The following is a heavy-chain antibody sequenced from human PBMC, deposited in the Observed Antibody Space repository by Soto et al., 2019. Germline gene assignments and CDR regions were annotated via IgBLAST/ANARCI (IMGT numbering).Heavy chain of an antibody. CDR2: ISYDGSNK. Sequence: GGSLRLSCAASGFTFSSYGMHWVRQAPGKGLEWVAVISYDGSNKYYADSVKGRFTISRDNSKNTLYLQMNSLRAEDTAVYYCFLRGYDFWSGSDYYYYGMDVWGQGTTVTVSS. CDR1: GFTFSSYG. V-gene: IGHV3-30*03. CDR3: FLRGYDFWSGSDYYYYGMDV. J-gene: IGHJ6*02. D-gene: IGHD3-3*01.